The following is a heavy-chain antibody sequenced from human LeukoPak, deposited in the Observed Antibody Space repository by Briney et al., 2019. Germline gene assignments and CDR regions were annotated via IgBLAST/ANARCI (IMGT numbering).Heavy chain of an antibody. CDR3: ARGKYNWNGGYFDY. V-gene: IGHV3-23*01. CDR2: ISGSGGST. J-gene: IGHJ4*02. D-gene: IGHD1-20*01. Sequence: GGSLRLSCAASGFTFSSYAMSWVRQAPGKGLEWASAISGSGGSTYYADSVKGRFTISRDNSKNTLYLQMNSLRAEDTAVYYCARGKYNWNGGYFDYWGQGTLVTVSS. CDR1: GFTFSSYA.